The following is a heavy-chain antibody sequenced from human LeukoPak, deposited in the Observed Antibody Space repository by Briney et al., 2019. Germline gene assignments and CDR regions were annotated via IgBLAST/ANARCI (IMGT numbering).Heavy chain of an antibody. CDR3: AKNGDRGAYCSGGSCYPYYYYYIDV. D-gene: IGHD2-15*01. Sequence: GGSLRLSCAASGFTFSSYAMSWVRQAPGKGLEWVSAISGSGGSTYYADSVKGRFTISRDNSKNTLYLQMNSLRAEDTAIYYCAKNGDRGAYCSGGSCYPYYYYYIDVWGKGTTVTISS. CDR2: ISGSGGST. CDR1: GFTFSSYA. V-gene: IGHV3-23*01. J-gene: IGHJ6*03.